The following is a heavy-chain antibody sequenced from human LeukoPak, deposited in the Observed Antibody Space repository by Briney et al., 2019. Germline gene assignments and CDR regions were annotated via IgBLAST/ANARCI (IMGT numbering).Heavy chain of an antibody. J-gene: IGHJ4*02. Sequence: SETLSLTCTVSGGSISSSSYYWGWIRQPPGKGLEWIGSIYYSGSTYYNPSLKSRVTISVDTSKNQFSLKLSSVTAADTAVYYCARESGMVTARKSDYWGQGTLVTVSS. CDR3: ARESGMVTARKSDY. V-gene: IGHV4-39*07. CDR1: GGSISSSSYY. D-gene: IGHD2-21*02. CDR2: IYYSGST.